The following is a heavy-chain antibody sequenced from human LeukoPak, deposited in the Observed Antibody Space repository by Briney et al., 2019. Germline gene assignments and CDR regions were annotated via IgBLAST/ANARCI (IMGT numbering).Heavy chain of an antibody. D-gene: IGHD3-22*01. CDR2: ISAYNGNT. CDR3: ARDQGSRYYYDSSGYDIDY. V-gene: IGHV1-18*01. CDR1: GYTFTSYG. Sequence: ASVTVSCKASGYTFTSYGISWVRQAPGQGLEWMGWISAYNGNTNYAQKLQGRVTMTTDTSTSTAYMELRSLRSDDTAVYYCARDQGSRYYYDSSGYDIDYWGQGTLVTVSS. J-gene: IGHJ4*02.